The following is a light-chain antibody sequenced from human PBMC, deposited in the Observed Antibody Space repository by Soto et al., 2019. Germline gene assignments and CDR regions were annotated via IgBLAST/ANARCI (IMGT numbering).Light chain of an antibody. J-gene: IGKJ3*01. CDR3: QQYGDSPLT. Sequence: ESVLTQSPGTLSLSPGERAPLSCRGSQNIKSNYLAWYRQKPGQAPRLLIYGASNRAAGVPDRFSGSGSGTDLTITISRLEPEDFEVYYCQQYGDSPLTSGPGTKVDIK. CDR1: QNIKSNY. V-gene: IGKV3-20*01. CDR2: GAS.